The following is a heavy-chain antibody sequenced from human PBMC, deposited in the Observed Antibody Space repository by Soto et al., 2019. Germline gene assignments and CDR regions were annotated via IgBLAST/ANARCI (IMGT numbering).Heavy chain of an antibody. CDR3: ARVRRTVLVPAAMAAWFDP. Sequence: SETLSLTCTVSGGSINSGDYFWSWIRQHPGKGLEWIGYIYYSGSAYYNPSLKSRVTISVDTSKNHFSLKLTSVTAADTAVYFCARVRRTVLVPAAMAAWFDPWGQGTLVTVSS. CDR2: IYYSGSA. V-gene: IGHV4-31*03. CDR1: GGSINSGDYF. D-gene: IGHD2-2*01. J-gene: IGHJ5*02.